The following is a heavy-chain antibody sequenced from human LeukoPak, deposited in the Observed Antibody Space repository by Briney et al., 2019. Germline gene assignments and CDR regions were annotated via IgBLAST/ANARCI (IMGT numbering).Heavy chain of an antibody. V-gene: IGHV1-8*02. CDR2: MNPNSGNT. CDR3: ARFEGYCSSTSCYAPKEG. CDR1: GYTFTHYY. Sequence: ASVKVSCKASGYTFTHYYIHWVRQATGQGLEWMGWMNPNSGNTGYAQKFQGRVTMTRNTSISKAYMELSSLRSEDTAGDYCARFEGYCSSTSCYAPKEGWGQGTLVTVSS. J-gene: IGHJ4*02. D-gene: IGHD2-2*01.